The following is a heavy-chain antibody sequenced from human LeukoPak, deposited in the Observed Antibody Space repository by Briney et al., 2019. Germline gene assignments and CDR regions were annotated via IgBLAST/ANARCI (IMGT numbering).Heavy chain of an antibody. CDR1: GFTFSSYA. J-gene: IGHJ4*01. CDR3: AKHSYYDFWGGYSYYFDY. V-gene: IGHV3-23*01. Sequence: AGRSLRLSCAASGFTFSSYAMSWVRQAPGKGLEWVSAISGSGGSTYYADSVKGRFTISRDNSKNTLYLQMCSLRVEETAVYYCAKHSYYDFWGGYSYYFDYAGQGTLVTVSS. D-gene: IGHD3-3*01. CDR2: ISGSGGST.